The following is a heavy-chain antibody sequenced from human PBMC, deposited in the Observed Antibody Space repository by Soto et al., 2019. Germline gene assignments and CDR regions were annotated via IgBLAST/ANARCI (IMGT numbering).Heavy chain of an antibody. CDR2: ISSSGSTI. V-gene: IGHV3-48*03. Sequence: PGGSLRLSCAASGFTFSSYEMNWVRQAPGKGLEWVSYISSSGSTIYYADSVKGRFTISRDNAKNSLYLQMNSLRAEDTAVYYCARESLVVPAAIGPGWFDPWGQGTLVTVSS. CDR3: ARESLVVPAAIGPGWFDP. D-gene: IGHD2-2*01. J-gene: IGHJ5*02. CDR1: GFTFSSYE.